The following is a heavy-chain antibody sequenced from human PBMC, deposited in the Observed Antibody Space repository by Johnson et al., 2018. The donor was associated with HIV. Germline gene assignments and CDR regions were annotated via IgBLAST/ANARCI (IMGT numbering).Heavy chain of an antibody. CDR1: GYTFSSYG. D-gene: IGHD6-13*01. J-gene: IGHJ3*02. V-gene: IGHV3-20*04. CDR2: INWNGGST. CDR3: AKGRGSNWYTGAFDI. Sequence: VQLVESGGGVVQPGRSLRLSCAASGYTFSSYGMHWVRQAPGKGLEWVSGINWNGGSTGYADSVKGRFTISRDNAKNSLYLQMNSLRAEDTALYYCAKGRGSNWYTGAFDIWGQGTMVTVSS.